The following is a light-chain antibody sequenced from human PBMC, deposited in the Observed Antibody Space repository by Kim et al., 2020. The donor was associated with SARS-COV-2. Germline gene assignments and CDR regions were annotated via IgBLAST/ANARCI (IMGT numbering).Light chain of an antibody. J-gene: IGLJ2*01. CDR3: NSRDSSDHVV. CDR2: GKN. CDR1: SLRRYY. Sequence: VALGQTVRITCQGDSLRRYYASWYQQKPGQAPVLVIYGKNNRPSGIPDRFSGSSSGNTASLTITGAQAEDEADYYCNSRDSSDHVVFGGGTQLTVL. V-gene: IGLV3-19*01.